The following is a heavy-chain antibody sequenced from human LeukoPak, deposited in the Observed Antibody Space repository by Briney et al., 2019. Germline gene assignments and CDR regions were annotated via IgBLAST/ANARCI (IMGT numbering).Heavy chain of an antibody. CDR2: INPNSGGT. CDR1: GYTFTGYY. J-gene: IGHJ4*02. CDR3: ARGSVSYCSGGSCLKVDY. Sequence: GASVKVSCKASGYTFTGYYMHWVRQAPGQGLEWMGWINPNSGGTNYAQKFQGWVTMTRDTSISTAYMELSRLRSDDTAVYYCARGSVSYCSGGSCLKVDYWGQGTLVTVSS. D-gene: IGHD2-15*01. V-gene: IGHV1-2*04.